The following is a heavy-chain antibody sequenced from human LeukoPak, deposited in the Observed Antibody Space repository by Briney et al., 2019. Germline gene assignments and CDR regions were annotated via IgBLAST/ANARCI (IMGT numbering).Heavy chain of an antibody. J-gene: IGHJ3*02. Sequence: GGSLRLSCASSGFTFNNNSMYWVRQAPGKGLEWVSFITSSSSIIYYADSVKGRFTISRDNAKNSLYLQMNSQIYEDTAVYYCTRDLFNAFDIWGQGTMVTVSS. CDR3: TRDLFNAFDI. D-gene: IGHD3-10*02. CDR1: GFTFNNNS. CDR2: ITSSSSII. V-gene: IGHV3-48*02.